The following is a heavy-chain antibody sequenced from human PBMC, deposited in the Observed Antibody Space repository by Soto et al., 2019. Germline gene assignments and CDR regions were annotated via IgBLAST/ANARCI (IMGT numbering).Heavy chain of an antibody. D-gene: IGHD1-1*01. CDR2: SSNSGSFT. CDR1: GFTFSDHY. Sequence: GGSLRLSCAASGFTFSDHYMSWIRQAPGKGLEWIGYSSNSGSFTRYADSVKVRFSISRDNAKNSLYLQINSLRGDDTAIYYCVRSGDNYNLLDYCGQGTPVTVSS. V-gene: IGHV3-11*06. J-gene: IGHJ4*02. CDR3: VRSGDNYNLLDY.